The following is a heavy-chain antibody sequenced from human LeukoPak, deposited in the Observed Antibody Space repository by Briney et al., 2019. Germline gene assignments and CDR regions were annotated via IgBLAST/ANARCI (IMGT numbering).Heavy chain of an antibody. CDR3: ATHEYQLLKFDY. D-gene: IGHD2-2*01. J-gene: IGHJ4*02. V-gene: IGHV1-69*13. CDR1: GGTFSSYA. CDR2: IIPIFGTA. Sequence: EASVKVSCKASGGTFSSYAISWVRQAPGQGLEWMGGIIPIFGTANYAQKFQGRVTITADETTSTAYMELSSLRSEDTAVYYCATHEYQLLKFDYWGQGTLVTVSS.